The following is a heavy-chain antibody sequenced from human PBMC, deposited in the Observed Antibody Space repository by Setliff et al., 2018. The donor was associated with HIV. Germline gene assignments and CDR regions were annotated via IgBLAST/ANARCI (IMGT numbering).Heavy chain of an antibody. CDR3: ARDQEAVAPSAAFDI. CDR1: GYTFTSYA. V-gene: IGHV1-3*03. J-gene: IGHJ3*02. Sequence: ASVKVSCKASGYTFTSYAIHWVRQAPGQWLEWMGWINVGKGNTKYSQDLQGRVTITRDTSASTAYMELNSLRSEDTAVYYCARDQEAVAPSAAFDIWGQGTMVTVSS. CDR2: INVGKGNT. D-gene: IGHD6-19*01.